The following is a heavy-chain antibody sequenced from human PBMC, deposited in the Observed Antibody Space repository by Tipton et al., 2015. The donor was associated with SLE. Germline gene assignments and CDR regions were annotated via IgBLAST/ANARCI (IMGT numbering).Heavy chain of an antibody. D-gene: IGHD2-21*02. CDR2: ILYDGSNK. J-gene: IGHJ4*02. CDR3: AKDHTKFELLTANALHY. V-gene: IGHV3-30*18. CDR1: GFTFSTSG. Sequence: SLRLSCEASGFTFSTSGMNWVRQSPGKGLEWVAIILYDGSNKHYADSVQGRFIISRDNSKNTLYLQMNNLRPEDTAVYFCAKDHTKFELLTANALHYCGQGSLVTVPS.